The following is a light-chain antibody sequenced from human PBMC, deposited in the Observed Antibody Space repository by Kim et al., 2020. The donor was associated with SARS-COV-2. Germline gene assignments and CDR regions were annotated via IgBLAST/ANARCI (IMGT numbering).Light chain of an antibody. CDR1: QSVNTN. J-gene: IGKJ2*01. Sequence: EIVMTQSPATLSVSPGERATLSCRASQSVNTNLVWYQQQPGQAPRLLIYSASTRATGIPARFSGSGSGTEFTLTISSLQSEDFAVYYCQQYNNWPPYTFGQGTKLEI. CDR2: SAS. CDR3: QQYNNWPPYT. V-gene: IGKV3-15*01.